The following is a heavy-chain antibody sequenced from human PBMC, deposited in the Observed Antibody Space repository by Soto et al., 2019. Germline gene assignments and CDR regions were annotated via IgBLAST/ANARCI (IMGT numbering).Heavy chain of an antibody. CDR1: GGSMRSYY. J-gene: IGHJ4*02. Sequence: SETLSLTCTVSGGSMRSYYWSWIRQPPGKGLEWIGYIYYSGSTNYNPSLKSRVTISVDKSKNQFSLKLSSVTAADTAVYYCGRDTPVGETGGVIVSGFDYWGQGTLVTVSS. D-gene: IGHD3-16*02. CDR2: IYYSGST. V-gene: IGHV4-59*01. CDR3: GRDTPVGETGGVIVSGFDY.